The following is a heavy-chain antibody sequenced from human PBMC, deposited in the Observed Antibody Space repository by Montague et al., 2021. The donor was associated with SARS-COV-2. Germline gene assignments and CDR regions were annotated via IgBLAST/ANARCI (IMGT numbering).Heavy chain of an antibody. V-gene: IGHV4-59*02. CDR2: IFYTGIT. Sequence: SETLSLTCTVSGGSVSDYSWSWIRQPPGEGLDYLGYIFYTGITYXKPSLESRVTISVDTSKNQFSLRLNPVTAADTAVYFCARLVTLSRKKPYYMDAWGKGTTVTVSS. CDR1: GGSVSDYS. D-gene: IGHD2/OR15-2a*01. CDR3: ARLVTLSRKKPYYMDA. J-gene: IGHJ6*03.